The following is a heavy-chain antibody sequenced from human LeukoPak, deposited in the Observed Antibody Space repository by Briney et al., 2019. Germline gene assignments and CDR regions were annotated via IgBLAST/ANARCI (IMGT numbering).Heavy chain of an antibody. V-gene: IGHV4-59*01. Sequence: SETLSLTCTVSGGSISRYYWTWIRQPPGKGLEWIGNVYYSGSTNYNPSLKSRVTISLDTSKNQFSLKLTSVTAADTALYYCASGSGWLPVFWGQGTLVTVSS. J-gene: IGHJ4*02. CDR2: VYYSGST. CDR3: ASGSGWLPVF. D-gene: IGHD6-19*01. CDR1: GGSISRYY.